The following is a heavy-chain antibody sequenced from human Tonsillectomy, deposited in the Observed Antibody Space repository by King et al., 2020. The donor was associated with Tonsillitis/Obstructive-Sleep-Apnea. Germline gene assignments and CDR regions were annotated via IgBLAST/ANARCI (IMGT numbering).Heavy chain of an antibody. J-gene: IGHJ3*01. V-gene: IGHV3-7*01. CDR1: GFTLSTYW. CDR2: IKQDGSDK. D-gene: IGHD2-2*01. CDR3: ASDVIYCRSTICYDAFDV. Sequence: VQLVESGGGLVQPGGSLRLSCAASGFTLSTYWMTWVRQAPGKGLEWVANIKQDGSDKYYVDSVKGRFTISRDNAKNSLYLQMNSLRAEDTAVYYCASDVIYCRSTICYDAFDVWGQGTMVSVSS.